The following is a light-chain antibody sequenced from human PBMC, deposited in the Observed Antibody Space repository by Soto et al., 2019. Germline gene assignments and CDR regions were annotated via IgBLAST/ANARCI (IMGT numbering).Light chain of an antibody. J-gene: IGKJ3*01. CDR1: QSVSSN. CDR3: QQYNNWPPFT. CDR2: GAS. V-gene: IGKV3-15*01. Sequence: EIVMTQSPATLSVSPGERATLSCRASQSVSSNLGWYQHKPGQAPRLLIYGASTRATGIPARFSGSGSGTVFTLTISSLQSEDFAVYYCQQYNNWPPFTYGPGTKVDIK.